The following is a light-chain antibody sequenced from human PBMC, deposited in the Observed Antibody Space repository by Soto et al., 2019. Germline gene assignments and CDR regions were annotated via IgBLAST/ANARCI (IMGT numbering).Light chain of an antibody. V-gene: IGLV1-47*01. Sequence: QSVLTQPPSASGTPGQRVTIPCSGSGPNIVTNHVYWYQHLPGTAPKLLIYRNSLRPSGVPDRFSGSKSGTSASLAISGIRSEDEADYYCAAWDDSLSGWVFGGGTKVTVL. CDR2: RNS. J-gene: IGLJ3*02. CDR1: GPNIVTNH. CDR3: AAWDDSLSGWV.